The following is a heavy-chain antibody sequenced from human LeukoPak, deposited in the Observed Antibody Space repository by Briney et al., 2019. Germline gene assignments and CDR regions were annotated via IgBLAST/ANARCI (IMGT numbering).Heavy chain of an antibody. J-gene: IGHJ4*02. CDR2: INLASGRT. CDR1: GYIFTGYY. Sequence: ASVKVSCRASGYIFTGYYMHWIRQAPGQGLEWMGWINLASGRTNYAQNFQDRVTMTSDTSINTAYMELSRLGSDDAALYYCARGTYYDSSAYSGVRLFDYWGQGTLVTVSS. CDR3: ARGTYYDSSAYSGVRLFDY. V-gene: IGHV1-2*02. D-gene: IGHD3-22*01.